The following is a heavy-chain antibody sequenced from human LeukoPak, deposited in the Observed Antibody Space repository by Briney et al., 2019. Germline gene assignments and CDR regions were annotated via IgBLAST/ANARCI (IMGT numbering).Heavy chain of an antibody. CDR1: GFTFSSYS. CDR3: AKGCGSYGQTPLFDY. V-gene: IGHV3-21*04. J-gene: IGHJ4*02. Sequence: GGSLRLSCAASGFTFSSYSMNWVRQAPGKGLEWVSSISSSSSYIYYADSVKGRFTISRDNAKNSLYLQMNSLRAEDTAVYYCAKGCGSYGQTPLFDYWGQGTLVTVSS. CDR2: ISSSSSYI. D-gene: IGHD5-18*01.